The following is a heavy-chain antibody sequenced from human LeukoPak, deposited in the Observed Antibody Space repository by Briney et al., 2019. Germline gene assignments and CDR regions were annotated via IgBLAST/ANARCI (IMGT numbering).Heavy chain of an antibody. V-gene: IGHV3-33*01. Sequence: GGSLRLSCAASGFSSYGMHWVRQAAGKGLEWVAVIWYDESNKYYADSVKGRFTISRDNSRNTLYLQMNSLRAEDTAVYYCARDGFSSSWYGRALDYWGQGTLVTVSS. D-gene: IGHD6-13*01. J-gene: IGHJ4*02. CDR2: IWYDESNK. CDR1: GFSSYG. CDR3: ARDGFSSSWYGRALDY.